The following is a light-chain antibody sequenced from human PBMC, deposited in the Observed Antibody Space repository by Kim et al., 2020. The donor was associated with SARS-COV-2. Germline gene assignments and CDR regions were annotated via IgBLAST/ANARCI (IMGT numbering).Light chain of an antibody. Sequence: LPPGERSPLSCRANQRINSNYLAWYQHNPGQSTRLLILDASTSATGIPDRFSGSGSGTDFTLTISRLEPEDFAVYYCHQYIRYPYSFGQGNKLEI. CDR1: QRINSNY. J-gene: IGKJ2*03. V-gene: IGKV3-20*01. CDR2: DAS. CDR3: HQYIRYPYS.